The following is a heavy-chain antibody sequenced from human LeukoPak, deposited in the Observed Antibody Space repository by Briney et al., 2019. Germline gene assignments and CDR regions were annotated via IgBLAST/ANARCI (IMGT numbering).Heavy chain of an antibody. Sequence: GGSLRLSCAASGFTFSNYEMNWVRQAPGKGLEWVSYISRSSGSSIYYADSVKGRFTISRDNAKNSLYLQMNSLRAEDTAVYYCARDSSGWYYFDHRGQGILVTVSS. D-gene: IGHD6-19*01. CDR1: GFTFSNYE. CDR2: ISRSSGSSI. CDR3: ARDSSGWYYFDH. V-gene: IGHV3-48*03. J-gene: IGHJ4*02.